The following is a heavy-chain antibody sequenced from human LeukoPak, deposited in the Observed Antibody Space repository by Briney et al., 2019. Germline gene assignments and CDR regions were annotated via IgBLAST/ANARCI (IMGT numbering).Heavy chain of an antibody. J-gene: IGHJ5*02. D-gene: IGHD2-15*01. V-gene: IGHV3-7*01. CDR2: IKQDGSEK. CDR3: VRGGPSTWS. Sequence: GGSLRLSCAASGFTFSNYWMTWVRQAPGKGLEWVANIKQDGSEKYYVDSVKGRFTISRDNAKNSLYLQMNSLRAEDTAVYHCVRGGPSTWSWGQGTLVTVSS. CDR1: GFTFSNYW.